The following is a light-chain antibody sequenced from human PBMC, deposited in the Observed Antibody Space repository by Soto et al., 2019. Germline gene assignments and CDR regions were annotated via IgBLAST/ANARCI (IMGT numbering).Light chain of an antibody. Sequence: DIQMTQSPSSLSASVGDRVTITCRASQCISRYINWYQQKPGKAPKLLIYAASSLQSGVPSRFSGSGSGTDFTLTISSLQPEDFATYYCQQCYSTPITFVPVTKVDIK. V-gene: IGKV1-39*01. CDR3: QQCYSTPIT. J-gene: IGKJ3*01. CDR2: AAS. CDR1: QCISRY.